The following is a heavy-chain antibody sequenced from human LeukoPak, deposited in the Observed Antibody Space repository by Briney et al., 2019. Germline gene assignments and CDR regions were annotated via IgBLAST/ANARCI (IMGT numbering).Heavy chain of an antibody. CDR2: IKQDGSQK. CDR1: GVTFSNDW. CDR3: ARDTSPSSRSSYFDALDM. D-gene: IGHD6-13*01. Sequence: GGSLRLSCATSGVTFSNDWMTWVRQAQGKRLEWVANIKQDGSQKNYVDSVKGRFTISRDNTKKSLFLQMNSLRAEDTGIYYCARDTSPSSRSSYFDALDMWGQRTMVTVSS. V-gene: IGHV3-7*01. J-gene: IGHJ3*02.